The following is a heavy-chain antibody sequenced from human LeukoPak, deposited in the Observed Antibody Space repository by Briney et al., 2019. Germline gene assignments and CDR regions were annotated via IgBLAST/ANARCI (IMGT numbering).Heavy chain of an antibody. V-gene: IGHV1-69*13. Sequence: ASVKVSCKASGGTFSSYAISWVRQAPGQGLEWMGGIIPIFGTANYAQKFQGRVTITADESTSTAYMELSSLRSEDTAVYYCARGTPIAVAGTMEYYYGMDVWGQGTTVTVFS. D-gene: IGHD6-19*01. CDR2: IIPIFGTA. J-gene: IGHJ6*02. CDR1: GGTFSSYA. CDR3: ARGTPIAVAGTMEYYYGMDV.